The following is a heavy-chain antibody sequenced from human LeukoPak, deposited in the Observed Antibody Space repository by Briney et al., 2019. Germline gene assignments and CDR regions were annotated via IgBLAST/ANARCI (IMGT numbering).Heavy chain of an antibody. V-gene: IGHV1-2*02. CDR3: ARSPGRQNNWFDP. Sequence: GASVKVSCKASGYTFTSYDINWVRQATGQGLEWMGWINPNSGGTNYAQKFQGRVTMTRDTSISTAYMELSRLRSDDTAVYYCARSPGRQNNWFDPWGQGTLVTVSS. CDR1: GYTFTSYD. CDR2: INPNSGGT. J-gene: IGHJ5*02.